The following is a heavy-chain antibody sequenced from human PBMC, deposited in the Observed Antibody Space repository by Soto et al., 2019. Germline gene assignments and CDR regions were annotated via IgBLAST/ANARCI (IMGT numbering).Heavy chain of an antibody. CDR1: GYRFINYW. CDR2: IYPGDSDT. D-gene: IGHD6-19*01. V-gene: IGHV5-51*01. CDR3: ARHLAVGGYDS. Sequence: GESLKVWWKGAGYRFINYWIDWVRQMPGKGLEWMGMIYPGDSDTRYSPSFQGQVTISADTSISTTYLQWSSLKASDSAMYYCARHLAVGGYDSWGHGILVTVS. J-gene: IGHJ5*01.